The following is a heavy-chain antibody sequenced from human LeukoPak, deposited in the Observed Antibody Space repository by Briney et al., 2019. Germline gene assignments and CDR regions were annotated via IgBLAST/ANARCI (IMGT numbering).Heavy chain of an antibody. J-gene: IGHJ6*03. V-gene: IGHV3-23*01. CDR1: GFTFSSYG. Sequence: GGSLRLSCAASGFTFSSYGMSWVRQAPGKGLEWVSSISATGISTYYADSVEGRFTISRDNSKRTLYLQMNSLRAEDTAVYYCARDQTKWEPLRRRDYYYMDVWGKGTTVTVSS. CDR2: ISATGIST. D-gene: IGHD1-26*01. CDR3: ARDQTKWEPLRRRDYYYMDV.